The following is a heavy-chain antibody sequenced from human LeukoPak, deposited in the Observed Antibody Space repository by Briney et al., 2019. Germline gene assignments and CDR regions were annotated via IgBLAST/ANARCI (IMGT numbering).Heavy chain of an antibody. V-gene: IGHV1-69*05. CDR2: IIPIFGTA. J-gene: IGHJ4*02. D-gene: IGHD6-6*01. Sequence: ASVKGSCKASGGTFSSYAISWVRQAPGQGLEWMGGIIPIFGTANYAQKFQGRVTITTDESTSTAYMELSSLRSEDTAVYYCARSSIAARLIDYWGQGTLVTVSS. CDR1: GGTFSSYA. CDR3: ARSSIAARLIDY.